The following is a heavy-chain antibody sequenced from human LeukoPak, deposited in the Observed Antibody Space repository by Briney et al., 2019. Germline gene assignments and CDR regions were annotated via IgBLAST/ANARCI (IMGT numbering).Heavy chain of an antibody. J-gene: IGHJ4*02. V-gene: IGHV4-39*02. Sequence: SETLSLTCTVSGGSISSSTSYYGGWIRQPPGKGLEWIGSISYSGNTYYNPPLKSRVTISVDTSKNHFSLELSSVTAADTAVYYCASSAGGDGYNWVYWGQGTLVTV. D-gene: IGHD5-24*01. CDR3: ASSAGGDGYNWVY. CDR2: ISYSGNT. CDR1: GGSISSSTSYY.